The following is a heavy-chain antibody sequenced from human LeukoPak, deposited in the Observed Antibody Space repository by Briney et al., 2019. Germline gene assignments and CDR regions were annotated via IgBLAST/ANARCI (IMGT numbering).Heavy chain of an antibody. V-gene: IGHV3-7*03. Sequence: GGSLRLSCAASGFTFSSYWMSWVRQAPGKGLEWVANIKQDGSEKYYVDSVKGRFTISRDNAKNSLYLQMNSLRAEDTAVYYCAKDDRMDSSRGYFDYWGQGTLVTVSS. D-gene: IGHD6-19*01. J-gene: IGHJ4*02. CDR2: IKQDGSEK. CDR3: AKDDRMDSSRGYFDY. CDR1: GFTFSSYW.